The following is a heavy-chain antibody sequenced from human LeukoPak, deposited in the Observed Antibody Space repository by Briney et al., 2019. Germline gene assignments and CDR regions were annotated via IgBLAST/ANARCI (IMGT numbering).Heavy chain of an antibody. CDR2: ISAYNGNT. J-gene: IGHJ3*02. V-gene: IGHV1-18*01. D-gene: IGHD3-22*01. Sequence: ASVKVSCKASGYTFTSYGINWVRQAPGQGLEWMGWISAYNGNTNYVQKFQGRVTMTTDTSTSTAYMELRSLRSDDTAVYYCASGGPGRSGYLEAFDIWGQGTMVTVSS. CDR3: ASGGPGRSGYLEAFDI. CDR1: GYTFTSYG.